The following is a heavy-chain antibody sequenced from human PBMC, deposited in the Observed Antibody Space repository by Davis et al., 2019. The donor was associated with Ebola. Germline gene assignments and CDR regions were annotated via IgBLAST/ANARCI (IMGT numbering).Heavy chain of an antibody. CDR1: GFTFSSYG. CDR3: AKDFYYDILTGYYFDY. Sequence: GGSLRLSCAASGFTFSSYGMHWVRQAPGKGLEWVAVIWYDGSNKYYADSVKGRFTISRDNSKNTLYLQMNSLRAEDTAVYYCAKDFYYDILTGYYFDYWGQGTLVTVSS. J-gene: IGHJ4*02. CDR2: IWYDGSNK. D-gene: IGHD3-9*01. V-gene: IGHV3-30*02.